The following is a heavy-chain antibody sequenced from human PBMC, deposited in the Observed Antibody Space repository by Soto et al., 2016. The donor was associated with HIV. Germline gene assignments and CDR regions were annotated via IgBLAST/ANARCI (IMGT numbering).Heavy chain of an antibody. D-gene: IGHD6-13*01. V-gene: IGHV3-21*01. CDR2: ISSSSSYI. Sequence: EVQLVESGGGLVKPGGSLRLSCAASGFTFSSYSMNWVRQAPGKGLEWVSSISSSSSYIYYADSVKGRFTISRDNAKNSLYLQMNSLRAEDTAVYYCARCGYSSRNYYYYMDVWGKGTTVTVSS. CDR1: GFTFSSYS. CDR3: ARCGYSSRNYYYYMDV. J-gene: IGHJ6*03.